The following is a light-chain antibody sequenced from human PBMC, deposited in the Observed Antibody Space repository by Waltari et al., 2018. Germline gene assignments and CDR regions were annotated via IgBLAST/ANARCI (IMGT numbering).Light chain of an antibody. CDR3: QHSYSPLT. Sequence: DIQMTQSPSSLSASVGDRVTITCRASQRISTYLNWYQQKPGKAPNLLIYAASSLQSGVPSRFSGSGSGTDFTLTISSLQPEDFATYYCQHSYSPLTFGGGTKVGSK. V-gene: IGKV1-39*01. CDR1: QRISTY. J-gene: IGKJ4*01. CDR2: AAS.